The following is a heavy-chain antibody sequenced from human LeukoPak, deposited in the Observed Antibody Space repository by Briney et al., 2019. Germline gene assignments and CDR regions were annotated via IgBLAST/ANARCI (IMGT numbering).Heavy chain of an antibody. Sequence: QPGGSLRLSCTPPGFTFIAYWMAWVRQAPGKGLQWVANINQGGSEHYYEESVKGRFTISRDNAKNSLYLQMNSLRVEDTGVYYCARHGYDFQSGYFNPDYWGQGILVTVSS. CDR2: INQGGSEH. J-gene: IGHJ4*02. V-gene: IGHV3-7*01. D-gene: IGHD3-3*01. CDR3: ARHGYDFQSGYFNPDY. CDR1: GFTFIAYW.